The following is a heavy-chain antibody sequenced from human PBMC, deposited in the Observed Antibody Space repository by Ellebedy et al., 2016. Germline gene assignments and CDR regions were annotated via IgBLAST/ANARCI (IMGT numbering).Heavy chain of an antibody. CDR2: IYYSGST. CDR1: GGSISSSSYY. Sequence: SETLSLTXTVSGGSISSSSYYWGWIRQPPGKGLEWIGSIYYSGSTNYNPSLKSRVTISVDTSKNQFSLKLSSVTAADTAVYYCARFGCSGGSCFHYFDYWGQGTLVTVSS. D-gene: IGHD2-15*01. CDR3: ARFGCSGGSCFHYFDY. J-gene: IGHJ4*02. V-gene: IGHV4-39*07.